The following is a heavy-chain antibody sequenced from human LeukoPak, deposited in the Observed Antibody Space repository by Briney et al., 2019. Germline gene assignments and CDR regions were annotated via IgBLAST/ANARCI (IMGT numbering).Heavy chain of an antibody. D-gene: IGHD6-13*01. CDR3: ARHAQVAAGTFDY. CDR1: GVSISGYY. CDR2: IYYSGST. V-gene: IGHV4-59*08. J-gene: IGHJ4*02. Sequence: SETLCLTCTVSGVSISGYYWSWIRQPPGKGLEWIGYIYYSGSTNYNPSLKSRVTISVDTSKNQFSLKLSSVTAADTAVYYCARHAQVAAGTFDYWGQGTLVTVSS.